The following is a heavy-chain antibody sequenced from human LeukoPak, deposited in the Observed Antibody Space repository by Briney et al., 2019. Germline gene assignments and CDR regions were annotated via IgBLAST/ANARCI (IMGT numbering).Heavy chain of an antibody. CDR3: ARSRGFDY. J-gene: IGHJ4*02. V-gene: IGHV3-48*02. D-gene: IGHD3-10*01. Sequence: GGSLRLSCAASGFMFTTYTMNWVRQAPGKGLEWVSSISSTSSTIYYADSVKGRFTISRDNAKNSLYLQMNSLRDEDTAVYYCARSRGFDYWGQGTLVTVSS. CDR2: ISSTSSTI. CDR1: GFMFTTYT.